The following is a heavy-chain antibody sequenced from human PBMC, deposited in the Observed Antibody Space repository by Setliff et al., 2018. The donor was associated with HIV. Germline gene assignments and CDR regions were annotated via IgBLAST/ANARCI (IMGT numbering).Heavy chain of an antibody. V-gene: IGHV3-7*01. CDR2: IKQDGSEP. D-gene: IGHD6-19*01. J-gene: IGHJ4*02. CDR1: GFTFSTYW. CDR3: VSRVADIPY. Sequence: PGGSLRLSCAASGFTFSTYWMIWVRQAPGKGLEWVAKIKQDGSEPSYVDAVKGRFTISRDNAKNSLYLQMNNLRAEDTAVYYCVSRVADIPYWGQGTLVTVSS.